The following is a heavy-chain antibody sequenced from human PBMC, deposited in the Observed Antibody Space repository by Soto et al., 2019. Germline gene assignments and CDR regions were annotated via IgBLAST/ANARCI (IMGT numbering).Heavy chain of an antibody. J-gene: IGHJ4*02. Sequence: ASVKVSCKASGYTFTNYDINWVRQATGQGLEWMGWMNPNSGNTGYAQKFQGRVTMTRNTSISTAYMELSSLRSEDTAVYYCARQEAYYDYIWGSYRYNGFDYWGQGTLVTVSS. CDR2: MNPNSGNT. D-gene: IGHD3-16*02. V-gene: IGHV1-8*01. CDR3: ARQEAYYDYIWGSYRYNGFDY. CDR1: GYTFTNYD.